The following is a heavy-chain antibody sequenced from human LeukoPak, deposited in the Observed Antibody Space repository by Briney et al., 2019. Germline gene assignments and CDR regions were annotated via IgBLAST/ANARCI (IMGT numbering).Heavy chain of an antibody. CDR2: INHSGST. CDR3: ARVAQKLERIAVAGTSEWRANWYFDL. D-gene: IGHD6-19*01. V-gene: IGHV4-34*01. J-gene: IGHJ2*01. CDR1: GGSFSDYY. Sequence: SETLSLTCGVYGGSFSDYYWSWILQPPGKGLEWLGEINHSGSTNYNPSLKSRVTISVDTSKNQFSLKVNSVTAADTAVYYCARVAQKLERIAVAGTSEWRANWYFDLWGRGTLVTVSS.